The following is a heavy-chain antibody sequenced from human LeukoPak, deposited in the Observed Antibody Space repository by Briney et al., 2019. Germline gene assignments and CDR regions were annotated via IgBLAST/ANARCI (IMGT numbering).Heavy chain of an antibody. D-gene: IGHD3-10*01. CDR3: AKGIGSGSYPTSFDY. J-gene: IGHJ4*02. CDR2: IYHSGST. Sequence: KASETLSLTCAVSGYSISSGYYWGWIRQPPGKGLEWLGSIYHSGSTYYNPSLKSRVTISVDTSKNQFSLKLSSVTAADTAVYYCAKGIGSGSYPTSFDYWGQGTLVTVSS. CDR1: GYSISSGYY. V-gene: IGHV4-38-2*01.